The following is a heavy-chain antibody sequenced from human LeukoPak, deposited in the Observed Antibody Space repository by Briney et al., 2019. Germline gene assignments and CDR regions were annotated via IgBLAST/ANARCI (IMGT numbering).Heavy chain of an antibody. CDR2: IYYSGST. CDR3: ASSTIFGVVANWFDP. J-gene: IGHJ5*02. CDR1: GGSISSYY. D-gene: IGHD3-3*01. Sequence: SETLSLTCTVSGGSISSYYWSWIRQPPGKGLEWIGYIYYSGSTNYNPSLESRVTISVDTSKNQFSLKLSSVTAADTAVYYCASSTIFGVVANWFDPWGQGTLVTVSS. V-gene: IGHV4-59*12.